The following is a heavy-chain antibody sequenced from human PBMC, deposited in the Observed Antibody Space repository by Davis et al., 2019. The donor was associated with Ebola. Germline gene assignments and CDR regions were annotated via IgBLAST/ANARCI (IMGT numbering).Heavy chain of an antibody. J-gene: IGHJ4*02. CDR2: IYHSGST. Sequence: SETLSLTCAVSGGSISSSNWWSWVRQPPGKGLEWIGEIYHSGSTNYNPSLKSRATISVDKSKNQFSLKLSSVTAADTAVYYCARAYGSGSYGNSWGQGTLVTVSS. D-gene: IGHD3-10*01. CDR1: GGSISSSNW. CDR3: ARAYGSGSYGNS. V-gene: IGHV4-4*02.